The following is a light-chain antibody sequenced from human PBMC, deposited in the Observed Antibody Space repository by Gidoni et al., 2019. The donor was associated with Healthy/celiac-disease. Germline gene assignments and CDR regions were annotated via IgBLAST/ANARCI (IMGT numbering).Light chain of an antibody. CDR1: QSISSW. CDR2: NAS. CDR3: QQYNSYSVT. V-gene: IGKV1-5*03. Sequence: DIEMTQSPSTLSASVGDRVTITCRASQSISSWLAWYQQKPGKAPKLLIYNASSFESGVPSRCSGSGAGTEFTLTISSLQPDDFATYYCQQYNSYSVTFXXXTKVEIK. J-gene: IGKJ1*01.